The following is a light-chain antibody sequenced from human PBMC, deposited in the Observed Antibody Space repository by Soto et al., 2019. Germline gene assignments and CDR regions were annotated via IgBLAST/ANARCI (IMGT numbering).Light chain of an antibody. Sequence: ILLTQCACTPSLSPGGRCTLSCMASQSVSSNLAWYQQKPGQAPRLLIYGASTRATGIPARFSGSGSGTEFTLTISSLQSEDFAVYQCQQYNNWPLPFGGGTKVAIK. V-gene: IGKV3-15*01. J-gene: IGKJ4*01. CDR1: QSVSSN. CDR3: QQYNNWPLP. CDR2: GAS.